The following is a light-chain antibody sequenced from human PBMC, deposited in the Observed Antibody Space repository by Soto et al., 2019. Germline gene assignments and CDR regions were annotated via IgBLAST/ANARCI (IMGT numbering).Light chain of an antibody. Sequence: DIQMTQSPSSLSASVGDRFTITCQASQDINNYLNWYQQKPGKAPKLLIFDATNLETGVPSRFSGSGSRTHFSFTITSLQPADFATYSCHQYDSLPPTFGRGTRLEIK. J-gene: IGKJ5*01. CDR3: HQYDSLPPT. V-gene: IGKV1-33*01. CDR1: QDINNY. CDR2: DAT.